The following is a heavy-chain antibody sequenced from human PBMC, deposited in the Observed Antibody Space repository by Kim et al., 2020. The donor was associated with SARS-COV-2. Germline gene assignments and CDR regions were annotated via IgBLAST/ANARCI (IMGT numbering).Heavy chain of an antibody. CDR2: ISGSGGST. J-gene: IGHJ4*02. CDR1: GFTFSSYA. V-gene: IGHV3-23*01. D-gene: IGHD5-18*01. Sequence: GGSLRLSCAASGFTFSSYAMSWVRQAPGKGLEWVSAISGSGGSTYYADSVKGRFTIPRDNSKNTLYLQMNSLRAEDTAVYYCAKQYSYGQYYFDYWGQGTLVTVSS. CDR3: AKQYSYGQYYFDY.